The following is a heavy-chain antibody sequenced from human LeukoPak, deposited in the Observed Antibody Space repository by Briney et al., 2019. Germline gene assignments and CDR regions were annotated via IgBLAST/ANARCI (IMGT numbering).Heavy chain of an antibody. CDR3: ARLEPGLSSSSRPQGY. CDR1: GFTFSGSA. V-gene: IGHV3-73*01. CDR2: IRSKANSYAT. J-gene: IGHJ4*02. Sequence: GGSLRLSCAASGFTFSGSAMHWVRQASGKGLEWVGRIRSKANSYATAYAASVKGRFTISRDDSKNTAYLQMNSLKTEDTAVYYCARLEPGLSSSSRPQGYWGQGTLVTVSS. D-gene: IGHD6-13*01.